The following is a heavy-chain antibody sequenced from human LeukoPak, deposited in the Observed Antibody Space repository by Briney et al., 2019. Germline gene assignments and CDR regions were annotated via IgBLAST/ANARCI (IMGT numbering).Heavy chain of an antibody. CDR2: IFYDGSNK. D-gene: IGHD2/OR15-2a*01. V-gene: IGHV3-33*01. Sequence: GGSLRLSCAASGFTFSNYGMHWVRQAPGKGLEWLAAIFYDGSNKYYADTVEGRFTISRDNSKNTLYLQVNSLTAEDTAVYYCARDQALYFSYGDYWGQGTLVTVSS. CDR3: ARDQALYFSYGDY. CDR1: GFTFSNYG. J-gene: IGHJ4*02.